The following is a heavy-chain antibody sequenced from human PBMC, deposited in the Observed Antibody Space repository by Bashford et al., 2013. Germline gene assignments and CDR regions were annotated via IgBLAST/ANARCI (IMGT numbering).Heavy chain of an antibody. CDR2: IIPIFGTA. J-gene: IGHJ5*02. Sequence: SVKVSCKASGGTFSSYAISWVRQAPGQGLEWMGGIIPIFGTANYAQKFQGRVTITADESTSTAYMELSSLRSEDTAVYYCATAPRYGDYVNWFDPWGQGTLVTVSS. CDR3: ATAPRYGDYVNWFDP. CDR1: GGTFSSYA. V-gene: IGHV1-69*13. D-gene: IGHD4-17*01.